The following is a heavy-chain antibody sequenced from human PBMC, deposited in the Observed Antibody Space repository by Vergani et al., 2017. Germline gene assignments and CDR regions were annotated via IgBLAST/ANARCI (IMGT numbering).Heavy chain of an antibody. Sequence: QVQLVQLGAEVKKLGAPVKVSCKPFGYPFTSYYMHWVRQAPGQGLEWMGIINPSGGSTSNPQKFQGRATMTRDTSTSTVYMKLSSLRSEDTAVYYCARDVDCSSTSCIDYWGQGTLVTVSS. CDR1: GYPFTSYY. D-gene: IGHD2-2*01. CDR3: ARDVDCSSTSCIDY. V-gene: IGHV1-46*03. CDR2: INPSGGST. J-gene: IGHJ4*02.